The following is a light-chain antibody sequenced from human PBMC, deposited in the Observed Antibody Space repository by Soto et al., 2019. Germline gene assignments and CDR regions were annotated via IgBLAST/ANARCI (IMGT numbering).Light chain of an antibody. CDR2: DAS. V-gene: IGKV3-11*01. CDR3: HQRKYWPPIT. CDR1: LSGSVY. J-gene: IGKJ5*01. Sequence: VVLTQSPATLSLSPRERATLSSRTSLSGSVYLDWYQQKPGQVHRLLISDASNRPTGIPARFSGSGSGTEFTLTISSLEPEDFAVYYCHQRKYWPPITFGQGTRLEIK.